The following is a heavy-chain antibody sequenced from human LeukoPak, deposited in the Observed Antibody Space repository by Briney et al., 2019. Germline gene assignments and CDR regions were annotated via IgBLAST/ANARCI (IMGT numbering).Heavy chain of an antibody. J-gene: IGHJ6*02. D-gene: IGHD1-1*01. CDR1: GFTFSSYG. V-gene: IGHV3-30*18. Sequence: GGSLRFSCAASGFTFSSYGMHWVRQAPGKGLEWVAVISYDGSNKYYADSVKGRFTISRDNSKNTLYLQMNSLRAEDTAVYYCAKEATDNWNDYYYYGMDVWGQGTTVTVSS. CDR3: AKEATDNWNDYYYYGMDV. CDR2: ISYDGSNK.